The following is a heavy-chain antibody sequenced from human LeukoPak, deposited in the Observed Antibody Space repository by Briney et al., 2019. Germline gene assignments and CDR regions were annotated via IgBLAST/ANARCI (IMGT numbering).Heavy chain of an antibody. V-gene: IGHV1-46*01. Sequence: ASVKVSCKASGYTFTSYYMHWVRQAPGQGLEWMGIINPSGGSTSYAQKFQGRVAMTRDTSTSTVYMELSSLRSEDTAVYYCARDYSNYYFDYWGQGTLVTVSS. CDR2: INPSGGST. D-gene: IGHD4-11*01. CDR1: GYTFTSYY. J-gene: IGHJ4*02. CDR3: ARDYSNYYFDY.